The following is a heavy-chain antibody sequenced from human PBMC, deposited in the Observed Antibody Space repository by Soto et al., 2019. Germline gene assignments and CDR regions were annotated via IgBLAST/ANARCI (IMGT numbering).Heavy chain of an antibody. V-gene: IGHV4-34*01. J-gene: IGHJ4*02. Sequence: QVQLQQWGAGLLKPSETLSLTCAVYGGSFSGYYWTWLRQPPGKGLEWIGEINHRGRTNYNPSLKSRVTISVDTSKSQFSLKLSSVTAADTAVYYCARAGDNSGYSDYWGQGILVTVSS. CDR1: GGSFSGYY. CDR3: ARAGDNSGYSDY. D-gene: IGHD3-22*01. CDR2: INHRGRT.